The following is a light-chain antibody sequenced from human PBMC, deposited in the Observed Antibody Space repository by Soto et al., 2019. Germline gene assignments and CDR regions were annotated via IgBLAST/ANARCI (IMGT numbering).Light chain of an antibody. CDR1: QSVSSY. J-gene: IGKJ1*01. CDR2: GAS. CDR3: QHYVTSLTT. V-gene: IGKV3-20*01. Sequence: DIVFTHSPATLSLSPGERATLSCRASQSVSSYLAWYQQKPGQAPRLLIYGASSRATGIPDRFSGSGSGTDFTLTISRLEPEDFAVYYCQHYVTSLTTFGQGTKVDIK.